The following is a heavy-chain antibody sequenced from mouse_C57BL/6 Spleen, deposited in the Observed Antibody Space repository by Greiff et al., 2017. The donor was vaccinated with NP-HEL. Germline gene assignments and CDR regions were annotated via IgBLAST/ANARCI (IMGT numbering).Heavy chain of an antibody. Sequence: EVQVVESGGDLVKPGGSLKLSCAASGFTFSSYGMSWVRQTPDKRLEWVATISSGGGYTYYTDSVKGRFTISRDNAKNTLYLQRSSLKSEDTAMYYCARQRGWDGNLYAMDYWGKGSSVTVSS. D-gene: IGHD2-1*01. J-gene: IGHJ4*01. CDR3: ARQRGWDGNLYAMDY. CDR1: GFTFSSYG. CDR2: ISSGGGYT. V-gene: IGHV5-6*01.